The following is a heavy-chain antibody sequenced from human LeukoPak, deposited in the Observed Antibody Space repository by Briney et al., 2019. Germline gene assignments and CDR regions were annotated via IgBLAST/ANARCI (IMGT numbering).Heavy chain of an antibody. Sequence: GGSLRLSCAASGFTFSSYAMSWVRQAPGKGLEWISAISGSGGNTYYADSVEGRLTISRDNSKNTLFLQMNSLRVEDTAVYYCAKEDPIVSVGFDYWGQGTLVTVTS. CDR3: AKEDPIVSVGFDY. CDR1: GFTFSSYA. V-gene: IGHV3-23*01. D-gene: IGHD2-15*01. CDR2: ISGSGGNT. J-gene: IGHJ4*02.